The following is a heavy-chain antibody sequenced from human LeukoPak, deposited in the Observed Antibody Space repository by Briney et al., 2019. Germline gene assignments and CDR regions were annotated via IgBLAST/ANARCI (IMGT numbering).Heavy chain of an antibody. D-gene: IGHD3-3*01. Sequence: GGSLRLSCAASGFTFSNYWMTWVRQAPGKGLEWVADIKQDGSEKLYVNSVRGRFTISRDNAKMSLFLQMNSLRAEDTAVYYCARDNGVVHGVYYMDVWGKGTTVIVSS. J-gene: IGHJ6*03. CDR2: IKQDGSEK. CDR3: ARDNGVVHGVYYMDV. V-gene: IGHV3-7*01. CDR1: GFTFSNYW.